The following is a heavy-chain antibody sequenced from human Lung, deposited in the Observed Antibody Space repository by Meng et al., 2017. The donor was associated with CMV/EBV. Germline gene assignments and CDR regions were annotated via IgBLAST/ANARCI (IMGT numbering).Heavy chain of an antibody. D-gene: IGHD5-18*01. V-gene: IGHV3-21*01. CDR1: GFTFSSYS. CDR2: ISSSSSYI. J-gene: IGHJ6*02. Sequence: GESLKISCSASGFTFSSYSMNWVRQAPGKGLEWVSSISSSSSYIYYADSVKGRFTISRDNAKNTLYLQMNSLRAKDTAVYYCARWERTAMDPYYYYGMDVWGQGTTVTVSS. CDR3: ARWERTAMDPYYYYGMDV.